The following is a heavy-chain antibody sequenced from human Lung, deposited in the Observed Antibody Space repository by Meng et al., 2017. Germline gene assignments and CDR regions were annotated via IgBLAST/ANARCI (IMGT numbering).Heavy chain of an antibody. CDR3: ASHPRELPS. Sequence: QVRLVQSGAEVTNPGALVKCACMASVYTFTSYPIYWVRQAPGQRTEWMGWINTGNGAAKYSQKFQGRVTMTRDTSASTAYMELSSLTSEDTATYYCASHPRELPSWGQGTLVTVSS. CDR1: VYTFTSYP. V-gene: IGHV1-3*04. J-gene: IGHJ4*02. D-gene: IGHD1-26*01. CDR2: INTGNGAA.